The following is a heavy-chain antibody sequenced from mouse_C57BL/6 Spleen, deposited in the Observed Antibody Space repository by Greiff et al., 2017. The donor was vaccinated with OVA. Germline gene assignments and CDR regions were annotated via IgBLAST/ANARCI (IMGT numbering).Heavy chain of an antibody. J-gene: IGHJ4*01. CDR3: ARSYNSNYGYAMDY. CDR1: GFSLSTSGMG. CDR2: IYWDDDK. D-gene: IGHD2-5*01. Sequence: QVTLKVCGPGILQSSQTLSLTCSFSGFSLSTSGMGVSWIRQPSGKGLEWLAHIYWDDDKRYNPSLKSRLTISKDTSRNQVFLKITSVDTADTATYYCARSYNSNYGYAMDYWGQGTSVTVSS. V-gene: IGHV8-12*01.